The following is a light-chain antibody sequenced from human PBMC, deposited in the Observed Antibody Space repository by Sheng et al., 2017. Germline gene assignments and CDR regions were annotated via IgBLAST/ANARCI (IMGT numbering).Light chain of an antibody. Sequence: EIVMTQSPGTLSVSPGERVTLSCRASQTISDNLAWYQQKPGQAPRLLIYGASTRATGIPARFSGGGSGTEFSLTISSLQSEDFAVYYCQHYTNWPLTFGGGTKVEIK. J-gene: IGKJ4*01. V-gene: IGKV3-15*01. CDR1: QTISDN. CDR3: QHYTNWPLT. CDR2: GAS.